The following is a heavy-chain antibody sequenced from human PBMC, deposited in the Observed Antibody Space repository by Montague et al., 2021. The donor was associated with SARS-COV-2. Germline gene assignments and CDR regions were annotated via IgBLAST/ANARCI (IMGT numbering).Heavy chain of an antibody. V-gene: IGHV4-61*02. CDR3: VREGGSMTFDY. CDR1: GASISNPTYA. CDR2: ILTRVGT. Sequence: TLSLTRTVSGASISNPTYAWGGLHGTAWKELGWCRGILTRVGTTYNCSLKSRDTRSVDTSKNQFSLRLNSVTAADTAVYYCVREGGSMTFDYWGQGTLVPVSA. J-gene: IGHJ4*02. D-gene: IGHD1-26*01.